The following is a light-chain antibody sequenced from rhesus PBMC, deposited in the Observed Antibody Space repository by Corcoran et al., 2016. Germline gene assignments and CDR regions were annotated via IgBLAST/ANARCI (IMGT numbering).Light chain of an antibody. J-gene: IGKJ4*01. V-gene: IGKV3-10*01. Sequence: QVILTQSPATLSLSPGERATLSCRASQSVSSYLVWYQQKPGQAPRLHNYGASSRATGIPDRFSGSGCGADFTPTISSLEPEDVGVYHCYQHSSGLTFGGGTKVEIK. CDR1: QSVSSY. CDR2: GAS. CDR3: YQHSSGLT.